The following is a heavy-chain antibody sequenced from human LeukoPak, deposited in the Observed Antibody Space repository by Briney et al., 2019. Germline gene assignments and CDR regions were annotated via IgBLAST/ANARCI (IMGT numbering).Heavy chain of an antibody. CDR3: ARGIAPSSGVDY. J-gene: IGHJ4*02. Sequence: GGSLRLSCAASGFTFSSYSMNWVRQAPGKGLEWVSSISSTSSYIYYVDSVKGRFTISRGNAKNSLYLQMNSLRAEDTAVYYCARGIAPSSGVDYWGQGTLVTVSS. CDR1: GFTFSSYS. CDR2: ISSTSSYI. D-gene: IGHD6-6*01. V-gene: IGHV3-21*01.